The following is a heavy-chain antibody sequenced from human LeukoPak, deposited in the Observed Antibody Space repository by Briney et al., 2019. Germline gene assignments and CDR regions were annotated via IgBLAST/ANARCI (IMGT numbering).Heavy chain of an antibody. Sequence: SGTLSLTCAVSGGSISSSNWWSWVRQPPGKGLEWIGEIYHSGSTNYNPSLKSRVTISVDTSKNQFSLKLSSVTAADTAVYYCAREEYSYYYDSSGSTSVDYWGQGTLVTVSS. CDR2: IYHSGST. D-gene: IGHD3-22*01. J-gene: IGHJ4*02. CDR1: GGSISSSNW. CDR3: AREEYSYYYDSSGSTSVDY. V-gene: IGHV4-4*02.